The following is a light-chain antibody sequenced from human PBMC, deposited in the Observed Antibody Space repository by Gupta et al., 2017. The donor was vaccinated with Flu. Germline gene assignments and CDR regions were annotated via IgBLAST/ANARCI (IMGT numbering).Light chain of an antibody. V-gene: IGKV3-11*01. CDR3: QQRSSCPIT. J-gene: IGKJ5*01. Sequence: PATLSLSPGDRATLSCRASQSVASYLAWYQQKPGQAPRLLISDASIRATAIPARFSGSGSGTDFTLTITSLQPEDSALYYCQQRSSCPITFGQGTQMEIK. CDR2: DAS. CDR1: QSVASY.